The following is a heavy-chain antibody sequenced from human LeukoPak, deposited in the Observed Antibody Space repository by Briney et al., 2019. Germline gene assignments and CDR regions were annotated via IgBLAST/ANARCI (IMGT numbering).Heavy chain of an antibody. Sequence: PSETLSLTCTVSGGSISSYYWSWIRQPPGKGLEWIGYIYYSGSTNYNPSLKSRVTISVDTSKNQFSLKLSSVTAADTAVYYCARVYYYDRTFDYWGQGTLVTVSS. J-gene: IGHJ4*02. V-gene: IGHV4-59*12. CDR1: GGSISSYY. D-gene: IGHD3-22*01. CDR2: IYYSGST. CDR3: ARVYYYDRTFDY.